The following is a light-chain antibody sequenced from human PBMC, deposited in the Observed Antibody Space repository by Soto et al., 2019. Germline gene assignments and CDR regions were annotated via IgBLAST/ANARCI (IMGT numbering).Light chain of an antibody. V-gene: IGKV1-5*01. CDR2: DAS. CDR3: QQYNSYPLT. CDR1: QSISNC. Sequence: IQTAECPSGLAGSSGGRVTLTCRASQSISNCLAWYQQKPGKAPQLLIHDASSLQSGVPSRFSGNGSGTEFTLTISRLPPYDFAPYYWQQYNSYPLTFGGGTKVDIK. J-gene: IGKJ4*01.